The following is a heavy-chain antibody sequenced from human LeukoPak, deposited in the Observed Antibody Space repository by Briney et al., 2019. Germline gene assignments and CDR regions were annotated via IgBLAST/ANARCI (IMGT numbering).Heavy chain of an antibody. V-gene: IGHV3-9*01. CDR3: AKDTASSGWSYLDY. Sequence: GGSLRLSCAASGFTFSSYAMSWVRQAPGKGLEWVSGISWNSGSIGYADSVKGRFTISRDNAKNSLYLQMNSLRAEDTALYYCAKDTASSGWSYLDYWGQGTLVTVSS. D-gene: IGHD6-19*01. J-gene: IGHJ4*02. CDR2: ISWNSGSI. CDR1: GFTFSSYA.